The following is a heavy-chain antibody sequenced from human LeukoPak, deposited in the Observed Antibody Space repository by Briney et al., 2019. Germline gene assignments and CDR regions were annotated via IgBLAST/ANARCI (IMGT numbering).Heavy chain of an antibody. CDR1: GYTFTSYY. D-gene: IGHD6-13*01. CDR3: ARGDSSSWYSNNWFDP. CDR2: INPSGGST. J-gene: IGHJ5*02. V-gene: IGHV1-46*01. Sequence: ASVKVSCKASGYTFTSYYMHWVRQAPGQGLEWMGIINPSGGSTSYAQKFQGRVTMTRDTSTSTVYMELSSLRSEDTAVYYCARGDSSSWYSNNWFDPWGQGTLVAVSS.